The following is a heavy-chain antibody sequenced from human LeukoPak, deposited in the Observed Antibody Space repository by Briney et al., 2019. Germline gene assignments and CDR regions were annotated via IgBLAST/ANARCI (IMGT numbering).Heavy chain of an antibody. V-gene: IGHV3-30*18. CDR2: ISYDGSNK. D-gene: IGHD3-3*01. CDR3: AKDPGWGIFESDRTYNWFDP. J-gene: IGHJ5*02. CDR1: GFTFSSYG. Sequence: GGSLRLSCAASGFTFSSYGMHWVRQAPGKGLEWVAVISYDGSNKYYADSVKGRFTISRDNSKNTLYLQMNSLRAEDTAVYYCAKDPGWGIFESDRTYNWFDPWGQGTLVTVSS.